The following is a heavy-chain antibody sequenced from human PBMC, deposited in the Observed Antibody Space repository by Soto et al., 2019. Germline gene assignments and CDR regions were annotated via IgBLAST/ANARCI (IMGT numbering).Heavy chain of an antibody. CDR2: ISSSSSYI. J-gene: IGHJ6*02. Sequence: EVQLVESGGGLVKPGGSLRLSCAASGFTFSSYSMNWVRQAPGKGLEWVSSISSSSSYIYYADSVKGRFTISRDNAKNSLYLQMNSLRAEDTAVYYCARGLSGSYYTGYYGMDVWGQGTTVTVSS. D-gene: IGHD1-26*01. CDR1: GFTFSSYS. V-gene: IGHV3-21*01. CDR3: ARGLSGSYYTGYYGMDV.